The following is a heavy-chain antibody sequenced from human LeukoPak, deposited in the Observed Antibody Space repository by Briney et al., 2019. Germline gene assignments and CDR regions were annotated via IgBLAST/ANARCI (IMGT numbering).Heavy chain of an antibody. CDR1: GFTFSSYG. V-gene: IGHV3-23*01. J-gene: IGHJ4*02. Sequence: PGGSLRLSCAASGFTFSSYGMSWVRQAPGKGLEWVSAISGSGGSTYYADSVKGRFTISRDDSKNTLYLQMNSLRAEDTAVYYCARTGLTYLTTVTTWFNYWGQGTLVTVSS. D-gene: IGHD4-17*01. CDR2: ISGSGGST. CDR3: ARTGLTYLTTVTTWFNY.